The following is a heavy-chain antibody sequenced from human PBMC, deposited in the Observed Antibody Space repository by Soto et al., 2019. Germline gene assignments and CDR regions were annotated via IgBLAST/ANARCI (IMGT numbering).Heavy chain of an antibody. CDR1: GYTFTYRY. J-gene: IGHJ5*02. CDR3: ASGDWFDP. V-gene: IGHV1-45*02. D-gene: IGHD3-10*01. CDR2: ITPFNGNT. Sequence: QMQLVQSGAEVKKTGSSVKVSCKASGYTFTYRYLHWVRQAPGQALEWMGWITPFNGNTNYAQKCQARVTITRDRSMSTAYMELSSLRSEDTAMNYCASGDWFDPWGQGTLVTVSS.